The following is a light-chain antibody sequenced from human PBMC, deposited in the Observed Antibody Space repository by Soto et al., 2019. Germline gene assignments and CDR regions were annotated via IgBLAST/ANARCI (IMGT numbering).Light chain of an antibody. J-gene: IGLJ2*01. CDR3: AAWDDSLNGVV. CDR1: NSNIGNNA. V-gene: IGLV1-36*01. CDR2: YDD. Sequence: QSVLTQPPSVSEAPRQRVTISCSGSNSNIGNNAVNGYQQLPGKAPKLLIYYDDLLPSGVSDRFSGSKSGTSASLAISGLQSEAEADYYCAAWDDSLNGVVFGGGTKLT.